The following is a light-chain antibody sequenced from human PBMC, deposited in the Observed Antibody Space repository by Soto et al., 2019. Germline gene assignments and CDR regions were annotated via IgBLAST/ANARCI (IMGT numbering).Light chain of an antibody. CDR2: EVS. CDR1: SSDIGKYNL. CDR3: YSNVGVWTFI. J-gene: IGLJ2*01. Sequence: QSALTQPASVSGSPGQSITISCTGSSSDIGKYNLVSWYQQQSGKAPKLILYEVSRRPSGVPTLCTGSKSGNTASLTISGLQTEVGAVYYCYSNVGVWTFIFCGGTKLTV. V-gene: IGLV2-23*02.